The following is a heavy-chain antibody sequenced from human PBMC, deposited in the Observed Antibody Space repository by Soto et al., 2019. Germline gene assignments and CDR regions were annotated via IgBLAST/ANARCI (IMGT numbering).Heavy chain of an antibody. V-gene: IGHV3-33*01. CDR3: ARDGVGSIAYVGYFDY. Sequence: QVELVESGGGVVQPGRSLRLSCAASAVTFTGYGMHWVRQAPGKGLEWVAVIRFDGSNIYYADSVKGRFTISRDNARNMLYLQMKGLRAEDTAVYYCARDGVGSIAYVGYFDYWGLGPMVTVSS. J-gene: IGHJ4*02. CDR2: IRFDGSNI. CDR1: AVTFTGYG. D-gene: IGHD1-26*01.